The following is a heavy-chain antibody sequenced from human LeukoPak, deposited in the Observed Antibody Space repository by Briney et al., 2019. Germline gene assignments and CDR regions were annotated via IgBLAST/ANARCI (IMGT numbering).Heavy chain of an antibody. CDR1: AFTFNNYW. V-gene: IGHV3-7*01. CDR2: IKQDGSEK. CDR3: ARGRGMDV. J-gene: IGHJ6*02. Sequence: PGGSLRLSCAASAFTFNNYWMNWVRQAPGKGLEWVANIKQDGSEKYYVDSVKGRFTISRDNAKNSLYLQMNSLRAEDTAVYYCARGRGMDVWGQGTTVTVSS.